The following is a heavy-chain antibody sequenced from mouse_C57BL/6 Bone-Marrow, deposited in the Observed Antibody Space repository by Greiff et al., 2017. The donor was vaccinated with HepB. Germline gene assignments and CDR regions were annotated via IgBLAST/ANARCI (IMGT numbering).Heavy chain of an antibody. Sequence: EVKLQESGGGLVQPKGSLKLSCAASGFSFNTYAMNWVRQAPGKGLEWVARIRSKSNNYATYYADSVKDRFTISRDDSESMLYLQMNNLKTEDTAMYYCAYSNYEGAYWGQGTLVTVSA. J-gene: IGHJ3*01. D-gene: IGHD2-5*01. CDR1: GFSFNTYA. V-gene: IGHV10-1*01. CDR2: IRSKSNNYAT. CDR3: AYSNYEGAY.